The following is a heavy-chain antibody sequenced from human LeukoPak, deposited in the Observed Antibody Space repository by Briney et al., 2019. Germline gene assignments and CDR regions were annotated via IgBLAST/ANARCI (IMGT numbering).Heavy chain of an antibody. D-gene: IGHD5-12*01. CDR1: GFTFSSYA. CDR2: ISGSCGST. Sequence: PGGSLRLSCAASGFTFSSYAMSCVRQAPGKGLEGVSAISGSCGSTYYADSVRGRFTISRDNSKNTLYLQMNSLRAEDTAVYYCAKVDSGYDLCFDYWGQGTLVAVSP. CDR3: AKVDSGYDLCFDY. J-gene: IGHJ4*02. V-gene: IGHV3-23*01.